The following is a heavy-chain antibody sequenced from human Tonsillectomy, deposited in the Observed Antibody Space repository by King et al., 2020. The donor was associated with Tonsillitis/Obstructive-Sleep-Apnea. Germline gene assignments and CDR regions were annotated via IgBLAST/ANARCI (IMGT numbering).Heavy chain of an antibody. J-gene: IGHJ4*02. D-gene: IGHD2-2*01. CDR3: ARDPGDCSSTSCFYYFDY. V-gene: IGHV4-59*01. Sequence: VQLQESGPGLVKPSETLSLTCTVSGGSISSYYWSWIRQPPGKGLEWIGYIYYSGSTNYNPSLKSRVTISVDTSKNQFSLKLSSVTAADTAVYYSARDPGDCSSTSCFYYFDYWGQGTLVTVSS. CDR1: GGSISSYY. CDR2: IYYSGST.